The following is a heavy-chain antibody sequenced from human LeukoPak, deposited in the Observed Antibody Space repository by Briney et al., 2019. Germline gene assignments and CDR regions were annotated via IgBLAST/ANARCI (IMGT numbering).Heavy chain of an antibody. CDR3: ARGRYYDSSGYSD. Sequence: GGSQRLSCAASGFTFSSYAMHWVRQAPGKGLEWVAVKSYDGSNKYYADSVKGRFTISRDNSKNTLYLQMNSLRAEDTAVYYCARGRYYDSSGYSDWGQGTLVTVSS. CDR2: KSYDGSNK. CDR1: GFTFSSYA. D-gene: IGHD3-22*01. V-gene: IGHV3-30-3*01. J-gene: IGHJ4*02.